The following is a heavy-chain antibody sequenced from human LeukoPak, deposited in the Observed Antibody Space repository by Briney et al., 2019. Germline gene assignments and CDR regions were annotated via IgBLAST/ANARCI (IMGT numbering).Heavy chain of an antibody. V-gene: IGHV3-15*01. D-gene: IGHD2-15*01. CDR1: GFTFSNAW. Sequence: PGGSLRLSCAASGFTFSNAWMSWVRQAPGKGLEWVGRIKSKTDGGTTDYAAPVKGRFTISRDYSKNTLFLQMNSLKSEDTAVYYCTTDRVTCSGGNCYPYYFDSWGQGTLVTVSS. CDR3: TTDRVTCSGGNCYPYYFDS. CDR2: IKSKTDGGTT. J-gene: IGHJ4*02.